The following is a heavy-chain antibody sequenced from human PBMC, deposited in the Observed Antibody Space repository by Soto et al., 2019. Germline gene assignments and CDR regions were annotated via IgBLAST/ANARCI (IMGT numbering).Heavy chain of an antibody. CDR3: AKDSIYGYYGMDV. CDR1: GLNFEKCS. V-gene: IGHV3-21*04. J-gene: IGHJ6*02. D-gene: IGHD4-17*01. CDR2: ISPASTYI. Sequence: GGSLRLSCAASGLNFEKCSMNWVRQPPGKGPEWLASISPASTYIRYADSVKGRFTISRDNAKNTLYLQMNSLRAEDTAVYYCAKDSIYGYYGMDVWGQGTTVTVS.